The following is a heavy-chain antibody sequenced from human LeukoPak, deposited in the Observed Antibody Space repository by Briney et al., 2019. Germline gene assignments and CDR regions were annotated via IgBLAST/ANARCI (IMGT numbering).Heavy chain of an antibody. CDR1: GGTFSSYA. D-gene: IGHD2-15*01. CDR3: AREERDIVVVVAATGLYNWFDP. J-gene: IGHJ5*02. CDR2: IIPILGIA. V-gene: IGHV1-69*04. Sequence: SVKVSCKASGGTFSSYAISWVRQAPGQGLEWMGRIIPILGIANYAQKFQGRVTITADKSTSTAYMELSSLRSEDTAVYYCAREERDIVVVVAATGLYNWFDPWGQGTLVIVSS.